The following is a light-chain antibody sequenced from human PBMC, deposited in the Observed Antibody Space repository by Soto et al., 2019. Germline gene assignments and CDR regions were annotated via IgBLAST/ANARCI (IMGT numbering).Light chain of an antibody. CDR1: NSDVGGYNY. CDR3: SSYTSSSTYV. J-gene: IGLJ1*01. Sequence: QSALTQPASVAGSPGQSITISCTGTNSDVGGYNYVSWYQQHPGKAPKLMICDVSNRPSWVSNRFSGSKSGNTASLTISGLQAEDEADYYCSSYTSSSTYVFGTGTKVTVL. V-gene: IGLV2-14*03. CDR2: DVS.